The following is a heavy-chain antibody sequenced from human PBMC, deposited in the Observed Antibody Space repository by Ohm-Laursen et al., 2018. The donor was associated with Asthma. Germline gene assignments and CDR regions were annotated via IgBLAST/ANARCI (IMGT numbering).Heavy chain of an antibody. CDR1: GFTFSSYG. D-gene: IGHD2-15*01. Sequence: SLRLSCSASGFTFSSYGMHWVRQAPGKGLEWVAVIWYDGSNKYYADSVKGRFTISRDNAKNSLYLHMNSLRAEDTAVYYCARDPYCSGGSCYSTWFDPWGQGTLVTVSS. CDR3: ARDPYCSGGSCYSTWFDP. J-gene: IGHJ5*02. CDR2: IWYDGSNK. V-gene: IGHV3-33*01.